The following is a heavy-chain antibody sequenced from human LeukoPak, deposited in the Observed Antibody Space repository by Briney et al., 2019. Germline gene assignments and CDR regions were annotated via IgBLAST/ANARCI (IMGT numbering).Heavy chain of an antibody. D-gene: IGHD6-6*01. CDR1: GLTFRSYW. CDR2: ISRDGSST. V-gene: IGHV3-74*01. Sequence: GGSLRLSCAASGLTFRSYWMHWVRQAPGKGLVWVSRISRDGSSTSYADFAKGRFTISRDNAQNTLYLQMNSLRAEDTAVYYCAAEGSIADAFDIWGQGTMVTVSS. J-gene: IGHJ3*02. CDR3: AAEGSIADAFDI.